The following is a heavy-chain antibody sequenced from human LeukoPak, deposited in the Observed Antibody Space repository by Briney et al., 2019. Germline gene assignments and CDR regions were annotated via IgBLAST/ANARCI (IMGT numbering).Heavy chain of an antibody. D-gene: IGHD6-19*01. V-gene: IGHV5-51*01. J-gene: IGHJ3*02. Sequence: GESLKISCKGSGYIFTSYWIGWVRQMPGKGLEWMGIVDPGDSDTRNSPSFQGQVTISAVKSISAAYLQWSSLKASDTAIYYCARRAQWGSVAAFDIWGQGTMVTVSS. CDR1: GYIFTSYW. CDR2: VDPGDSDT. CDR3: ARRAQWGSVAAFDI.